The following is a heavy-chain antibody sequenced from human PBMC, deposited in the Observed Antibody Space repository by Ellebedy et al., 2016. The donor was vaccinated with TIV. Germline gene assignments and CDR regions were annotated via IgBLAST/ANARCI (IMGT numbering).Heavy chain of an antibody. CDR2: TYYMSKWYN. V-gene: IGHV6-1*01. CDR1: GDSVSSNAVA. CDR3: ARALPHFDI. Sequence: MPSETLSLTCAISGDSVSSNAVAWHWIRQSPSRGLEWLGRTYYMSKWYNEYAVSVKSRITINPETSKNQFSLQLNSVTPEDTAVYYFARALPHFDIWGQGTMVTVSS. J-gene: IGHJ3*02.